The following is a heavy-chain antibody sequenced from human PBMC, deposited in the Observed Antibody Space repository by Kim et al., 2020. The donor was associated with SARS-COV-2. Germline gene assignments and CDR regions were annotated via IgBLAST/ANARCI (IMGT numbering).Heavy chain of an antibody. Sequence: GGSLRLSCAASGFTFSSYAMSWVRQPPGKGLEWVSTISGSGRNTDYAASVKGRFTFSRDNSQNTMFLQMNSLRVEDTALYYCAKERIDGDGHNDFDYWGQGTLVTVSS. CDR2: ISGSGRNT. CDR3: AKERIDGDGHNDFDY. J-gene: IGHJ4*02. D-gene: IGHD2-15*01. V-gene: IGHV3-23*01. CDR1: GFTFSSYA.